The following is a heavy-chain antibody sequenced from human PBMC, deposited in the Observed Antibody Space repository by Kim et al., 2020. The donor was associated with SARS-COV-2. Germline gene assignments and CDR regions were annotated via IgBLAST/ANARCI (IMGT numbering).Heavy chain of an antibody. CDR1: GGSFSGYY. CDR3: ASVGLNVLRFLKHGMDV. J-gene: IGHJ6*01. Sequence: SETLSLTCAVYGGSFSGYYWIWIRQPPGKGLEWIGEINHSGSTNYNPSLKSRVTISVDTSKNQFSLKLSSVTAADTAVYYCASVGLNVLRFLKHGMDVWWHGTTVTVSS. CDR2: INHSGST. V-gene: IGHV4-34*01. D-gene: IGHD3-3*01.